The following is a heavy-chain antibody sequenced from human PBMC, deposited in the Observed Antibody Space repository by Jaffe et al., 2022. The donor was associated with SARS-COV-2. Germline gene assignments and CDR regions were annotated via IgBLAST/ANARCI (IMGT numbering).Heavy chain of an antibody. CDR1: GFTFSSYG. V-gene: IGHV3-30*18. CDR2: ISYDGSNK. Sequence: QVQLVESGGGVVQPGRSLRLSCAASGFTFSSYGMHWVRQAPGKGLEWVAVISYDGSNKYYADSVKGRFTISRDNSKNTLYLQMNSLRAEDTAVYYCAKGDLDAFDIWGQGTMVTVSS. CDR3: AKGDLDAFDI. J-gene: IGHJ3*02.